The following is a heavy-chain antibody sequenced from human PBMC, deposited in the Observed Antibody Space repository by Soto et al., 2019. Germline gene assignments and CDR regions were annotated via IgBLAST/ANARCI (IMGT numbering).Heavy chain of an antibody. Sequence: QLQLQESGPGLVKPSETLSLTCTVSGGSISSSSYYWGWIRQPPGKGLEWIGSIYYSGSTYYNPYLKSRVTISVDTSKNQFSLKLSSVTAADTAVYYCARPGTAMDGVVGHYYYGMDVWGQGTTVTVSS. J-gene: IGHJ6*02. CDR2: IYYSGST. V-gene: IGHV4-39*01. CDR3: ARPGTAMDGVVGHYYYGMDV. D-gene: IGHD5-18*01. CDR1: GGSISSSSYY.